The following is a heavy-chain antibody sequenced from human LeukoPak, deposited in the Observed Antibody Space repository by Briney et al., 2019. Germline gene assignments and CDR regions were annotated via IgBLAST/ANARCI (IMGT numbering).Heavy chain of an antibody. V-gene: IGHV3-23*01. Sequence: GSLRLSCVGSGFTFRIYGMSWVRQAPGRGLEWVSAISGTTGRTYYADSVKGRFTISRDNSKNTLYLQMNSLRAEDTAVYYCARREEDIVVVPAAKLRYYYYMDVWGKGTTVTVSS. D-gene: IGHD2-2*01. CDR3: ARREEDIVVVPAAKLRYYYYMDV. CDR1: GFTFRIYG. CDR2: ISGTTGRT. J-gene: IGHJ6*03.